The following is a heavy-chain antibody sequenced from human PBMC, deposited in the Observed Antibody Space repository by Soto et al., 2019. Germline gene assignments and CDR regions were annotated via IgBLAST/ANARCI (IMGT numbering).Heavy chain of an antibody. V-gene: IGHV4-4*02. CDR3: ARKAWTRLDY. Sequence: QLRLQESGPGLVKPSETLSLTCSISGGSITASVWWTWVRLTPEKGLQWIGEVFHTGGVNYNPSLQSRLTISVDKSMGQFSLRLTSVTAADTAVYYCARKAWTRLDYWGQGALVTVSS. CDR1: GGSITASVW. J-gene: IGHJ4*02. CDR2: VFHTGGV. D-gene: IGHD1-1*01.